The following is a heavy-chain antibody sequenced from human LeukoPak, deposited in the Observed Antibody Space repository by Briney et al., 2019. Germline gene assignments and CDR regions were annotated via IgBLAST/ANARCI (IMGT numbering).Heavy chain of an antibody. V-gene: IGHV4-59*01. CDR2: IYYSGST. CDR1: GGSISSYY. Sequence: SETLSLTCTVSGGSISSYYWSWIRQPPRKGLEWIGYIYYSGSTNYNPSLKSRVTISVDTSKNQFSLKLSSVTAADTAVYYCARDEGRDGYNSYWGQGTLVTVSS. D-gene: IGHD5-24*01. CDR3: ARDEGRDGYNSY. J-gene: IGHJ4*02.